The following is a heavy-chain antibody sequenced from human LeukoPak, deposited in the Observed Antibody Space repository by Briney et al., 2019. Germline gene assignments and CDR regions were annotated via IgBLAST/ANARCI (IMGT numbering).Heavy chain of an antibody. CDR1: GFTFSSYS. CDR3: AARPDSHRGPYDY. CDR2: ISSSSSYI. D-gene: IGHD3-16*01. V-gene: IGHV3-21*01. J-gene: IGHJ4*02. Sequence: GGSLRLSCAASGFTFSSYSMNWVRQAPGKGLEWVSSISSSSSYIYYADSVKGRFTISRDNAKNSLYLQMNSLGAEDTAVYYCAARPDSHRGPYDYWGQGTLVTVSS.